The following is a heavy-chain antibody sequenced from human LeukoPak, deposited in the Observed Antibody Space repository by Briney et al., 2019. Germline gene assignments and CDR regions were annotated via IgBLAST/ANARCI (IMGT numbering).Heavy chain of an antibody. CDR2: IKQDGSDK. Sequence: GGSLRLSCAASGFTFSAYWMSWVRQIPGKGLEWVANIKQDGSDKYYVDSVKGQFTISRDNAKNSLYVQMNSLRAEDAAVYYCARAAGDRAEPTQPFDYWGQGTLVTVSS. CDR3: ARAAGDRAEPTQPFDY. J-gene: IGHJ4*02. V-gene: IGHV3-7*03. CDR1: GFTFSAYW. D-gene: IGHD1-1*01.